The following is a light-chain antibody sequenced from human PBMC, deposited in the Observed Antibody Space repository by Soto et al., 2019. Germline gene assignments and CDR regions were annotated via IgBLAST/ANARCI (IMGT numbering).Light chain of an antibody. J-gene: IGKJ2*01. Sequence: EIVMTQSPATLSVSPGEGATLSCKASQSVSSKLAWYQQKPGQAPRVLIYGAFTRATGIPARFSGSGSGIEFTLTISSLQSEDFAVYYCLQYNDWPFTFGHGTKLEIK. CDR2: GAF. CDR3: LQYNDWPFT. CDR1: QSVSSK. V-gene: IGKV3-15*01.